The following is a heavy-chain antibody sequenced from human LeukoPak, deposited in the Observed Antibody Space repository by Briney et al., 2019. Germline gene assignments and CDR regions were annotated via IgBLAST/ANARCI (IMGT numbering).Heavy chain of an antibody. CDR3: ARLPRIGYCSSTSCYTLTSFDY. CDR1: GYSFTSYW. D-gene: IGHD2-2*01. V-gene: IGHV5-51*01. J-gene: IGHJ4*02. CDR2: IYPGDSDT. Sequence: GESLKISCKGSGYSFTSYWIGWVRQMPGKGLEWMGIIYPGDSDTRYSPSFQGQVTISADKSIGTAYLQWSSLKASDTAMYYCARLPRIGYCSSTSCYTLTSFDYWGQGTLVTVSS.